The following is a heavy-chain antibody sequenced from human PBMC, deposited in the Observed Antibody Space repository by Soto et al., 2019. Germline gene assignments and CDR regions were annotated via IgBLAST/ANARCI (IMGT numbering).Heavy chain of an antibody. Sequence: QVQLQASGPGLVYPSQTLSLTCTVSGGSISSCHYYWSWIRQPPCRGPEWLGYIYYSVTTYYNPSLMNRVTIAVDTSKNQFSLKLGYVTAADTAVYYCARGKKGVVVEPGVFVYSGKGTLVIVSS. CDR2: IYYSVTT. D-gene: IGHD2-2*01. CDR1: GGSISSCHYY. CDR3: ARGKKGVVVEPGVFVY. J-gene: IGHJ4*02. V-gene: IGHV4-30-4*01.